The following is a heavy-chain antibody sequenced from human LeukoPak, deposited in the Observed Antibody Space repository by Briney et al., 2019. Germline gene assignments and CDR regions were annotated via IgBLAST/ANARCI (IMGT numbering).Heavy chain of an antibody. J-gene: IGHJ4*02. V-gene: IGHV3-23*01. CDR2: ISGSGGSI. CDR1: GFTFSSHA. D-gene: IGHD6-13*01. Sequence: GGSLRLSCAASGFTFSSHAITWVRQAPGKGLEWVSSISGSGGSIYYTDSVKGRFTISRDNSKSTLYLQMNSLRAEDTAIYYCAKEAVAAAGPFDYWGQGTLVTVSS. CDR3: AKEAVAAAGPFDY.